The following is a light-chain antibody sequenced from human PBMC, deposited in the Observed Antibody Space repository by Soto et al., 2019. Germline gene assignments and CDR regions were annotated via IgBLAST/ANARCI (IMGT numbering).Light chain of an antibody. CDR2: GAS. Sequence: EIVLTQSPGTLSLSPGERATLSCGAGQRFSSNSLAWYQQKPGQAPRLLIYGASSRATGIPDRFSGSGSGTDFSLTISRLEPEDFAVYYCQQYGTSPWTFGQGTKVEIK. V-gene: IGKV3-20*01. CDR1: QRFSSNS. J-gene: IGKJ1*01. CDR3: QQYGTSPWT.